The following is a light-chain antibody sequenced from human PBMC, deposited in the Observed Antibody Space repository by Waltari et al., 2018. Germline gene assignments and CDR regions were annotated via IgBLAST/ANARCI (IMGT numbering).Light chain of an antibody. CDR2: RNN. V-gene: IGLV1-40*01. CDR3: QSYDSNLVL. Sequence: QSVLTQPPSVSGAPGQRVTISCTGSSSNIGAGFDVHWYQQRPGTAPKLLIYRNNNRPSGVPDRFSGSKSGTSASLAITGLQAEDEADYYCQSYDSNLVLFGGGTKLTVL. J-gene: IGLJ2*01. CDR1: SSNIGAGFD.